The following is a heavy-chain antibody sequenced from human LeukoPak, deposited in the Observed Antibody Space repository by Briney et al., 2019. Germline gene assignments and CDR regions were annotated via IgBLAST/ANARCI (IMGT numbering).Heavy chain of an antibody. CDR2: INWNGGST. CDR1: GFSFDDYG. V-gene: IGHV3-20*04. Sequence: GGSLRLSCAASGFSFDDYGMSWVRQVPGKGLEWVSGINWNGGSTGYADSVKGRFTISRDNAKNSLFLQMNSLRAEDTAVYYCAREVTGIDLYGMDVWGQGTTVTVSS. D-gene: IGHD5-18*01. J-gene: IGHJ6*02. CDR3: AREVTGIDLYGMDV.